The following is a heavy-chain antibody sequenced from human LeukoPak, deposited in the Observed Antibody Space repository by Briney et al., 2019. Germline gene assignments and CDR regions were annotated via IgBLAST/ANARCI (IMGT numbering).Heavy chain of an antibody. D-gene: IGHD3-22*01. CDR2: ISSNGGST. CDR1: GFTFSSYA. Sequence: GGSLRLSCAASGFTFSSYAMHWVRQAPGKGLEYVSAISSNGGSTYYANSVKGRFTISRDNSKNTLYLQMGSLRAEDMAVYYCARGSGYYDSSGYSAFDIWGQGTMVTVSS. CDR3: ARGSGYYDSSGYSAFDI. V-gene: IGHV3-64*01. J-gene: IGHJ3*02.